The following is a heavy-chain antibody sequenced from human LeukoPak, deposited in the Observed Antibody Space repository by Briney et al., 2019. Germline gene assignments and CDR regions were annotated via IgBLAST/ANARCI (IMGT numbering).Heavy chain of an antibody. V-gene: IGHV3-23*01. CDR2: ISGVST. CDR1: GFTFSSYD. D-gene: IGHD6-19*01. Sequence: GGSLRLSCAASGFTFSSYDMSWVRQAPGKGLEWVSSISGVSTYYTDSVKGRFTISRDNSKNTLYLRMNSLRIDDTAVYYCAKDLSRAVAADWFDPRGRGTLVTVSS. J-gene: IGHJ5*02. CDR3: AKDLSRAVAADWFDP.